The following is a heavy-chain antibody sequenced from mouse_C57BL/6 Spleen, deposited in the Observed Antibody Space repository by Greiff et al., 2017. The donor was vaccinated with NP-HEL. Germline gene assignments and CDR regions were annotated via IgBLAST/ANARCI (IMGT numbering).Heavy chain of an antibody. V-gene: IGHV1-50*01. D-gene: IGHD1-1*01. Sequence: KPGQGLEWIGELDPSDSYTNYNQKFKGKATLTVDTSSSTAYMQLSSLTSEDSAVYYCANYYGSSLFAYWGQGTLVTVSA. CDR3: ANYYGSSLFAY. J-gene: IGHJ3*01. CDR2: LDPSDSYT.